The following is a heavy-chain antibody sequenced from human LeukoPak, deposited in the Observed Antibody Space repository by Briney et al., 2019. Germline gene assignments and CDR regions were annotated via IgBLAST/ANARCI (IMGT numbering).Heavy chain of an antibody. D-gene: IGHD3-3*01. CDR2: IWYDGSNK. Sequence: GGSLRLSCAASGFTFSSYGMHWVRQAPGKGLEWVALIWYDGSNKYYTDSVKGRLTISRDNSKNTLYLQMNSLRAEDTAVYYCARDVAIFGVVELDYWGQGTLVTVSS. V-gene: IGHV3-30*02. J-gene: IGHJ4*02. CDR3: ARDVAIFGVVELDY. CDR1: GFTFSSYG.